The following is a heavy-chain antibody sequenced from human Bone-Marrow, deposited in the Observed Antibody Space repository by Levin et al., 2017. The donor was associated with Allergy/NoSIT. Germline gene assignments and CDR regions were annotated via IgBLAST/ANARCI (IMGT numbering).Heavy chain of an antibody. V-gene: IGHV5-10-1*01. J-gene: IGHJ6*03. CDR3: ARIAVPRTNYYFYMDV. CDR2: VDPDDSYT. Sequence: GGSLRLSCEASGYMFSTYWITWVRQTPGKGLEYVGRVDPDDSYTTYNPAFEGHVSISSDKSGTAYLQWTSLKASDTAIYYCARIAVPRTNYYFYMDVWGKGTTVTVSS. D-gene: IGHD6-19*01. CDR1: GYMFSTYW.